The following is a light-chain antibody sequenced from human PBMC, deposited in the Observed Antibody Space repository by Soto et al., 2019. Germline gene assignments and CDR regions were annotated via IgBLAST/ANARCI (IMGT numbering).Light chain of an antibody. Sequence: IQLTQSPSSLSASVGDRVTITCRASQGISSSLGWYQQKPGKAPKLLIYAASILQSGVPSRFSGSGFGTDFTLTVSRLQAEDFASYFCQQLRSYPSTFGGGTKVEIK. V-gene: IGKV1-9*01. CDR2: AAS. J-gene: IGKJ4*01. CDR3: QQLRSYPST. CDR1: QGISSS.